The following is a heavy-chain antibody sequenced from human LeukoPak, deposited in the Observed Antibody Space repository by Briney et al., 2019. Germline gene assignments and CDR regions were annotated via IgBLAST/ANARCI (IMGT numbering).Heavy chain of an antibody. CDR2: TYYKSKWYN. CDR1: GDSVSSNSAA. V-gene: IGHV6-1*01. J-gene: IGHJ4*02. D-gene: IGHD6-13*01. Sequence: SQTLSLTCGISGDSVSSNSAAWNWIRQSPSRGLEWLGRTYYKSKWYNDYAVSVKSRITINPDTSKNQFSLQLNSVTPEDTAVYYCAKTGIAAAAYYFDYWGQGTLVTVSS. CDR3: AKTGIAAAAYYFDY.